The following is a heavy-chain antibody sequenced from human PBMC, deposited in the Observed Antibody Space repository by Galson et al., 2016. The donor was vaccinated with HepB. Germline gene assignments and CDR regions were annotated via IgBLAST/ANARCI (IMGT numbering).Heavy chain of an antibody. CDR2: IHTGGNT. J-gene: IGHJ6*02. V-gene: IGHV3-53*01. Sequence: SLRLSCAVSGFPVSSNYMTWVRQAPGKGPEWVSVIHTGGNTYYADSVKGRFIISRDNFENILYLQMNSLRVGDTAVYYCGRDKRLMPRQGMYYYGTDVWGPGTTVTVSS. CDR1: GFPVSSNY. CDR3: GRDKRLMPRQGMYYYGTDV. D-gene: IGHD2-2*01.